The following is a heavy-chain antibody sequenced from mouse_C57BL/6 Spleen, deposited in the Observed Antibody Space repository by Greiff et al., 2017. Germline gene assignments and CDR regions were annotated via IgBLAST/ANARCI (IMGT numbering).Heavy chain of an antibody. CDR3: ARKASNYVAY. D-gene: IGHD2-5*01. Sequence: VQVVESGAELMKPGASVKLSCKATGYTFTGYWIEWVKQRPGHGLEWIGEILPGSGSTNYTEKFKGKATFTADTSSNTAYMQLSSLTTEDSAIYYCARKASNYVAYWGQGTLVTVSA. CDR2: ILPGSGST. J-gene: IGHJ3*01. CDR1: GYTFTGYW. V-gene: IGHV1-9*01.